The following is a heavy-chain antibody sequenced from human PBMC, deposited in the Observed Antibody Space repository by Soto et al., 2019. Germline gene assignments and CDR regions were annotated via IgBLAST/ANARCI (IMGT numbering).Heavy chain of an antibody. CDR3: ARDQVAGTWFDP. J-gene: IGHJ5*02. Sequence: EQLQQWGAGLLKPSETLSLTCAVYGGSFSGYYWSWIRQPPGKGLEWIGEINHSGSTNYNPSLKSRVTISVDTSKNQFSLKLSSVTAADTAVYYCARDQVAGTWFDPWGQGTLVTVSS. CDR2: INHSGST. CDR1: GGSFSGYY. V-gene: IGHV4-34*01. D-gene: IGHD6-19*01.